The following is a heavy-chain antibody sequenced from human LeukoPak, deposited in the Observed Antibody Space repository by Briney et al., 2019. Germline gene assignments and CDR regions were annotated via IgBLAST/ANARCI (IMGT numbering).Heavy chain of an antibody. CDR2: IYHSGST. J-gene: IGHJ4*02. CDR3: ARVGGYSYGHPLDY. CDR1: GGSISSGGYS. V-gene: IGHV4-30-2*01. D-gene: IGHD5-18*01. Sequence: PSQTLSLTCAVSGGSISSGGYSWSWIRQPPGKGLEWIGYIYHSGSTYYNPSLKSRVTISVDRSKNQFSLKLSSVTAADTAVYYCARVGGYSYGHPLDYWGQGTLVTVSS.